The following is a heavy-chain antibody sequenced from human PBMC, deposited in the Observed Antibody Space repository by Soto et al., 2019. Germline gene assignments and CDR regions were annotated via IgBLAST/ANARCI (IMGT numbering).Heavy chain of an antibody. V-gene: IGHV1-46*01. D-gene: IGHD2-15*01. J-gene: IGHJ5*02. CDR2: INPSGGST. CDR1: GYTFTSYY. CDR3: TRVVGALALGIDP. Sequence: ASLKVSCKASGYTFTSYYMHWVRQAPGQGLEWMGIINPSGGSTSYAQKFQGRVTMTRDTSTSTVYMELSSLRSEDTAVYYCTRVVGALALGIDPWGQGTLVTVS.